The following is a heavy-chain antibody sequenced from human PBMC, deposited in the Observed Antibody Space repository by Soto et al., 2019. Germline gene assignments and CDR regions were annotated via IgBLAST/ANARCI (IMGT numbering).Heavy chain of an antibody. D-gene: IGHD3-22*01. CDR3: ARDDQHYDSSGYTDWFDY. CDR1: GFTFSSYA. J-gene: IGHJ4*02. V-gene: IGHV3-30-3*01. Sequence: QVQLVESGGGVVQPGRSLRLSCAASGFTFSSYAMHWVRQAPGKGLEWVAVISYDGSNKYYADSVKGRFTISRDNSKNKXXLQMNSLRAEDTAVYYCARDDQHYDSSGYTDWFDYWGQGTLVTVSS. CDR2: ISYDGSNK.